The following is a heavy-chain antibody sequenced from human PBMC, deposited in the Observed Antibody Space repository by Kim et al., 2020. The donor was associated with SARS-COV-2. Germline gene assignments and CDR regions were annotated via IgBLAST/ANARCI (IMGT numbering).Heavy chain of an antibody. Sequence: YYADSVKGRFTISRDNSKNTLYLQMNSLRAEDTAVYYCAKSSSSQYAFDIWGQGTMVTVSS. V-gene: IGHV3-30*02. J-gene: IGHJ3*02. CDR3: AKSSSSQYAFDI. D-gene: IGHD6-6*01.